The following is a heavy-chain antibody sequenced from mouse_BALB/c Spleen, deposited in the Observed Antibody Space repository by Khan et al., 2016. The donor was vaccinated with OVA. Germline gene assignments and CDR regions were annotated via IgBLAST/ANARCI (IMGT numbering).Heavy chain of an antibody. J-gene: IGHJ2*01. Sequence: VQLKQSAPGLVKPSQSLSLTCTVTGYSITSGYAWNWIRQFPENKLEWMGYISYSGVTSYTPSLKSRISITRDTSKNQFFLQLNSVTTEDTATYYCARGNYYGYYFDYWGQGNTLTVTS. CDR3: ARGNYYGYYFDY. V-gene: IGHV3-2*02. D-gene: IGHD1-1*01. CDR1: GYSITSGYA. CDR2: ISYSGVT.